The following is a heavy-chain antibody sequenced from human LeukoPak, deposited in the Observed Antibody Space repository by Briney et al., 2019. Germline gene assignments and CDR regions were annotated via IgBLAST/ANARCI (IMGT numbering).Heavy chain of an antibody. CDR2: IIPIFGTA. CDR3: ARDSLPTWDYGMDV. CDR1: GYTFTSYG. Sequence: SVKVSCKASGYTFTSYGISWVRQAPGQGLEWMGGIIPIFGTANYAQKFQGRVTITADESTSTAYMELSSLRSEDTAVYYCARDSLPTWDYGMDVWGQGTTVTVSS. J-gene: IGHJ6*02. V-gene: IGHV1-69*13. D-gene: IGHD1-1*01.